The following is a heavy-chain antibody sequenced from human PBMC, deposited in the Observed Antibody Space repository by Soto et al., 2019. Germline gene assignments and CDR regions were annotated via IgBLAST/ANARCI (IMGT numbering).Heavy chain of an antibody. CDR3: ARGLRGYVNFDY. V-gene: IGHV4-34*01. CDR2: INHSGST. Sequence: SETLSLTCAVYGGSFSGYYWSWIRQPPGKGLEWIGEINHSGSTNYNPSLKSRVTISVDTSKNQFSLKLSSVTAADTAVYYCARGLRGYVNFDYWGQGTLVTVSS. J-gene: IGHJ4*02. D-gene: IGHD5-12*01. CDR1: GGSFSGYY.